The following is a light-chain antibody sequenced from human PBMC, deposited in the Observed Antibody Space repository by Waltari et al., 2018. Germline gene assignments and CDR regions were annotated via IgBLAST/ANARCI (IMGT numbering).Light chain of an antibody. Sequence: FVMTQSPDSLTVSLRERAPVQCHSNQPLLASYNNKNYLAWYQQKPRHPPKRLIYWAATRESGVPDRFSGSGSGTDFTLTINGLQAEDVAVYYCQQYYGSPGTFGQGTRVEIK. J-gene: IGKJ1*01. CDR3: QQYYGSPGT. V-gene: IGKV4-1*01. CDR2: WAA. CDR1: QPLLASYNNKNY.